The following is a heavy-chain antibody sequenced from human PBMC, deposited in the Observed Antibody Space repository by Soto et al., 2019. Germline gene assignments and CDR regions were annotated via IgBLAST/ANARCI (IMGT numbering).Heavy chain of an antibody. CDR3: VCALFEFDRNGHYYGPHYFDY. CDR1: GFTVSSCE. CDR2: INTGGVT. J-gene: IGHJ4*01. V-gene: IGHV3-48*03. D-gene: IGHD3-22*01. Sequence: GGALRLSCTASGFTVSSCEMNWVRQAPGKGLGWVSYINTGGVTIYADSVKGRFTISRDNAQNSLYLQMSSLRAEDAAVYYCVCALFEFDRNGHYYGPHYFDYWGHGALFPFSS.